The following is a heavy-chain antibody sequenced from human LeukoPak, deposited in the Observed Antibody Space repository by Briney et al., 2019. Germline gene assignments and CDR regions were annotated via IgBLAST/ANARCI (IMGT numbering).Heavy chain of an antibody. CDR1: GFTFSSYS. V-gene: IGHV3-48*02. Sequence: PGGSLRLSCAASGFTFSSYSMNWVRQAPGKGLEWVSYISTSSGAIYYTDSVKGRFTISRDNAKNSLYLQMNSLRDEDTAVYYCARDRGGYEFFDFRGQGTRVTVSS. D-gene: IGHD5-12*01. CDR2: ISTSSGAI. CDR3: ARDRGGYEFFDF. J-gene: IGHJ4*02.